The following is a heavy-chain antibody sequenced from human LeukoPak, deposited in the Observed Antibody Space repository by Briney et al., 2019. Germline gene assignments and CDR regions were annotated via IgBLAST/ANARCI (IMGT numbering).Heavy chain of an antibody. D-gene: IGHD3-3*01. CDR1: GGTFSSYA. Sequence: SVKVSCKASGGTFSSYAISWVRQAPGQGLEWMGGITPIFGTANYAQKFQGRVTITTDESTSTAYMELSSLRSEDTAVYYCARGPIFGVKGAYFDYWGQGTLVTVSS. V-gene: IGHV1-69*05. CDR3: ARGPIFGVKGAYFDY. J-gene: IGHJ4*02. CDR2: ITPIFGTA.